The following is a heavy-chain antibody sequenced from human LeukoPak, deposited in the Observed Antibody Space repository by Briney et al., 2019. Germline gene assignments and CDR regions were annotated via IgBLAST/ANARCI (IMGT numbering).Heavy chain of an antibody. CDR3: ARDYVDDIPMIKDY. D-gene: IGHD2-8*01. Sequence: ASVKVSCKASGYTFTSYHMHWVRQAPGQGLEWMGKINLSGGSTTYAQKFQGRVTMTRDTSTSTVYMELSSLRSKDTAVYYCARDYVDDIPMIKDYWGQGTLVTVSS. CDR2: INLSGGST. CDR1: GYTFTSYH. J-gene: IGHJ4*02. V-gene: IGHV1-46*01.